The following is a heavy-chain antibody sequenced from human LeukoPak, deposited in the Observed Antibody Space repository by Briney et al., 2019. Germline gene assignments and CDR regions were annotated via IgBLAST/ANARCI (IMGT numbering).Heavy chain of an antibody. Sequence: ASVKVSCKVSGYTLTELSMHWVRQAPGKGLEWMGGFDPEDGETIYAQKFQGRVTMTEDTSTDTAYMELSSLRAEDTAVYYCAKQDLIVATPLPFDYWGQGTLVTVSS. CDR1: GYTLTELS. J-gene: IGHJ4*02. CDR2: FDPEDGET. D-gene: IGHD5-12*01. CDR3: AKQDLIVATPLPFDY. V-gene: IGHV1-24*01.